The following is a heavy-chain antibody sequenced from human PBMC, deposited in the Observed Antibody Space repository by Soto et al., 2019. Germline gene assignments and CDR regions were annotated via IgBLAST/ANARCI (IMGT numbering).Heavy chain of an antibody. J-gene: IGHJ6*03. CDR3: AKDGGITGTTRDYYYYMDV. D-gene: IGHD1-20*01. CDR2: ILYDGSNK. CDR1: GFTFSSYG. Sequence: GGSLRLSCAASGFTFSSYGMHWVRQAPGKGLEWVAVILYDGSNKYYAVSVKGRFTISRDNSKNTLYLQMNSLRAEDTAVYYCAKDGGITGTTRDYYYYMDVWGKGTTVTVSS. V-gene: IGHV3-30*18.